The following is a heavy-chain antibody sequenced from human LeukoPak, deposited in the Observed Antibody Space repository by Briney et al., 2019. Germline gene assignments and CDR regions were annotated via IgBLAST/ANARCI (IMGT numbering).Heavy chain of an antibody. V-gene: IGHV4-39*07. CDR2: MYHGGST. CDR3: ARNGYYSLEY. J-gene: IGHJ4*02. CDR1: GGSVSSSTYY. Sequence: SETLSLTCSVSGGSVSSSTYYWGWIRQPPGKGLEWIGSMYHGGSTYYNPSLKSRVAISVDKSTNQFSLKLSSLTAADTAVYYCARNGYYSLEYWGQGTLVTVSS. D-gene: IGHD4-17*01.